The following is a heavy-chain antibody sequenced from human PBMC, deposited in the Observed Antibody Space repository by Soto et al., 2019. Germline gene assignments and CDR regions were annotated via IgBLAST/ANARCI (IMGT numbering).Heavy chain of an antibody. CDR3: ARDRYRSGCYPIEY. V-gene: IGHV3-7*03. Sequence: GESLKISCAASGFTFSNYWMSWVRQAPGKGLEWVANIKQDGSDKYYVDSVEGRFTISRDNAKNSLYLQMNSLRAEDTAIYYCARDRYRSGCYPIEYLGKGTLVTVS. D-gene: IGHD6-19*01. CDR1: GFTFSNYW. J-gene: IGHJ4*02. CDR2: IKQDGSDK.